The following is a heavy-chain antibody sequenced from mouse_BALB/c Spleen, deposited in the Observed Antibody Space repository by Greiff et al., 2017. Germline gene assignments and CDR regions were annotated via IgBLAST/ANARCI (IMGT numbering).Heavy chain of an antibody. V-gene: IGHV5-12-1*01. CDR2: ISSGGGST. CDR3: ARHPHYYGSVYFDY. CDR1: GFAFSSYD. D-gene: IGHD1-1*01. Sequence: DVKLVESGGGLVKPGGSLKLSCAASGFAFSSYDMSWVRQTPEKRLEWVAYISSGGGSTYYPDTVKGRFTISRDNAKNTLYLQMSSLKSEDTAMYYCARHPHYYGSVYFDYWGQGTTLTVSS. J-gene: IGHJ2*01.